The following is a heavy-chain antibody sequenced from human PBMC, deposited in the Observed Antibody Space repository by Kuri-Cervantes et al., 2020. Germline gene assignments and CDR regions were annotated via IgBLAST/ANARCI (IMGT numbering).Heavy chain of an antibody. V-gene: IGHV3-23*01. CDR2: ISGSGGST. CDR3: ASMIVVVINLDAFDI. J-gene: IGHJ3*02. Sequence: LSLTCAASGFTFSSYAMSWVRQAPGKGLEWVSAISGSGGSTYYADSVKGRFTISRDNSKNTLYLQMNSLRAEDTAVYYCASMIVVVINLDAFDIWGQGTMVTVSS. D-gene: IGHD3-22*01. CDR1: GFTFSSYA.